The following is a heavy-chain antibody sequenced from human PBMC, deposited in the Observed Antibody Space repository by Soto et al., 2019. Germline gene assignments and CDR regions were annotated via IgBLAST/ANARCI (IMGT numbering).Heavy chain of an antibody. CDR2: TYWNGDT. D-gene: IGHD3-10*01. J-gene: IGHJ4*02. CDR1: GCSLSTSGVG. V-gene: IGHV2-5*01. Sequence: QITLKESGPTLVKPTQTLTLTCTFSGCSLSTSGVGVGWIRQPPGKALEWLALTYWNGDTRYSPSLKSRLTFTKDTYKNQLVLTMTNMDPVDTATYFCAHSSGSGTYSTLFDYWGQGTLVTVSS. CDR3: AHSSGSGTYSTLFDY.